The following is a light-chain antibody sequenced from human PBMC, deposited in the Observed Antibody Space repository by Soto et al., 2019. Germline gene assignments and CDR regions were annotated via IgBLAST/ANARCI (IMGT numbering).Light chain of an antibody. Sequence: EIVMTQSPATLSVSPGERATLSCRAGQSVSSNLAWYQQKRGQAPRRLIYGASIRATGIPDRFSGSGSGTDFTLTISRLEPEDFALYYCQQYHTSPLTFGQGTKVDI. CDR3: QQYHTSPLT. CDR2: GAS. CDR1: QSVSSN. J-gene: IGKJ1*01. V-gene: IGKV3D-15*01.